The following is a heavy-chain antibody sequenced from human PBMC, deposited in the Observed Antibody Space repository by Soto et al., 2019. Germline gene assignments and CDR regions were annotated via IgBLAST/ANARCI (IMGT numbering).Heavy chain of an antibody. D-gene: IGHD3-3*01. CDR3: AKRQSFDFWSGYLPFFDY. J-gene: IGHJ4*02. V-gene: IGHV3-23*01. Sequence: GGSLRLSCSASAINFRSYAMSWVRQAPGKGLEWVSAVGGSGSDTYYADSVKGRFTISRDDSKNTLYLHMSRLRVEDTAIYYCAKRQSFDFWSGYLPFFDYWGQGTPVTVSS. CDR2: VGGSGSDT. CDR1: AINFRSYA.